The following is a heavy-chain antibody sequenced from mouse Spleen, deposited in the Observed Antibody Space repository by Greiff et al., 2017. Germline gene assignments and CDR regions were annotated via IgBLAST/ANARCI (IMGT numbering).Heavy chain of an antibody. Sequence: VQLQQSGAELARPGASVKLSCKASGYTFTSYGISWVKQRTGQGLEWIGEIYPRSGNTYYNEKFKGKATLTADKSSSTAYMELRSLTSEDSAVYFCARSTHYGSRWYFDVWGAGTTVTVSS. CDR1: GYTFTSYG. J-gene: IGHJ1*01. CDR3: ARSTHYGSRWYFDV. V-gene: IGHV1-81*01. CDR2: IYPRSGNT. D-gene: IGHD1-1*01.